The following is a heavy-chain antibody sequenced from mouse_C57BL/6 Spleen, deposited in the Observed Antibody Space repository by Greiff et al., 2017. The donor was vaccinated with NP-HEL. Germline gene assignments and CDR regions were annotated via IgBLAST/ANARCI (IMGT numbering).Heavy chain of an antibody. Sequence: VQLQQPGTELVKPGASVKLSCQASGYTFTSYWMHWVKQRPGQGLEWIGNINPSNGGTNYNEKFKSKATLTVDKYSSTAYMQLSSLTSEDSAVYDCARSIYYDYDEAMDYWGQGTSVTVCS. CDR3: ARSIYYDYDEAMDY. V-gene: IGHV1-53*01. J-gene: IGHJ4*01. D-gene: IGHD2-4*01. CDR2: INPSNGGT. CDR1: GYTFTSYW.